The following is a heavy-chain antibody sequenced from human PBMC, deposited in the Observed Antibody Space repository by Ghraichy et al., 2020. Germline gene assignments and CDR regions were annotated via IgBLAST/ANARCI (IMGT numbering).Heavy chain of an antibody. Sequence: SETLSLTCTVSGGSISSSSYYWGWIRQPPGKGLEWIGSIYYSGSTYYNPSLKSRVTISVDTSKNQFSLKLSSVTAADTAVYYCARRPYYDILTGYPLTGYFVYWGQGTLVTVSS. CDR3: ARRPYYDILTGYPLTGYFVY. CDR1: GGSISSSSYY. CDR2: IYYSGST. D-gene: IGHD3-9*01. V-gene: IGHV4-39*01. J-gene: IGHJ4*02.